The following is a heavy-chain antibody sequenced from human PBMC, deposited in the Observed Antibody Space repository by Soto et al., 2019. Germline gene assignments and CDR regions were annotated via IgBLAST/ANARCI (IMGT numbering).Heavy chain of an antibody. CDR2: ISGSGGNT. CDR1: GFTFSSYA. D-gene: IGHD1-26*01. Sequence: EVQLLESGGGLVQPGGSPRLSCAASGFTFSSYAMSWVRQAPGKGLEWVSAISGSGGNTYYADSVKGRFTISRDNSKNTLYLQMNSLRAEDTAVYYCAKDSTLNYYLEKFDYWGQGTLVTVSA. CDR3: AKDSTLNYYLEKFDY. V-gene: IGHV3-23*01. J-gene: IGHJ4*02.